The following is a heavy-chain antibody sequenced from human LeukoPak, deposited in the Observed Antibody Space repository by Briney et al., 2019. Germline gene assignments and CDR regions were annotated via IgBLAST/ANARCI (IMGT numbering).Heavy chain of an antibody. D-gene: IGHD6-13*01. CDR3: AKAGLNSNNWYYYY. J-gene: IGHJ4*02. CDR2: ISYDGSYK. Sequence: GGSLRLSCAASGFTFNKYDIHWVRQPPGKGLEWVTVISYDGSYKYYTDSVKGRFIISRDKSTNTVYLQMNSLRVEDTAVYYCAKAGLNSNNWYYYYWGQGTLVTVSS. CDR1: GFTFNKYD. V-gene: IGHV3-30*18.